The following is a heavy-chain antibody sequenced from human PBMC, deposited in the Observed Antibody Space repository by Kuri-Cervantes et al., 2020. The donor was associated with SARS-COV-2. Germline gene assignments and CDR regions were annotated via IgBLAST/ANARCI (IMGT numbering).Heavy chain of an antibody. J-gene: IGHJ6*02. V-gene: IGHV3-30*18. CDR1: GFTFSSYG. CDR3: AKDLGIRDFWSGYSYGMDV. CDR2: ISYDGSNK. Sequence: LSLTCAASGFTFSSYGMHWVRQAPGKGLEWVAVISYDGSNKYYADSVKGRFTISRDNSKNTLYLQMNSLRAEDTAVYYCAKDLGIRDFWSGYSYGMDVWGQGTTVTVSS. D-gene: IGHD3-3*01.